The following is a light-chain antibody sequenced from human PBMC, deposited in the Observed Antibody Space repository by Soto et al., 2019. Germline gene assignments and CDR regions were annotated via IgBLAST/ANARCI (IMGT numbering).Light chain of an antibody. J-gene: IGLJ3*02. V-gene: IGLV2-14*01. CDR3: SSYTTSSTHWV. Sequence: QSALTQPASVSGSPGQSITISCTGTSSDVGGYNYVSWYQQHPGKAPKLMIYEVSNRPSGVSNRFSGSKSGNTASLTISGLPDKDEADYYCSSYTTSSTHWVFGGGTKLTVL. CDR2: EVS. CDR1: SSDVGGYNY.